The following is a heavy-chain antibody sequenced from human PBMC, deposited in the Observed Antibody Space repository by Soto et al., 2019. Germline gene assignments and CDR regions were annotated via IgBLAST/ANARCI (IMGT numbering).Heavy chain of an antibody. Sequence: PGESLKSSGKGSGYSFPTYCLAWVLQTPGRGLEYMGIIYPGDSDSRYSPAFQGQVTISADKSINTAYLQWTSLKASDTAIYYCARSRVSTPRLEDPFDIWGQGTMVTVSS. CDR2: IYPGDSDS. CDR1: GYSFPTYC. CDR3: ARSRVSTPRLEDPFDI. J-gene: IGHJ3*02. V-gene: IGHV5-51*01. D-gene: IGHD5-12*01.